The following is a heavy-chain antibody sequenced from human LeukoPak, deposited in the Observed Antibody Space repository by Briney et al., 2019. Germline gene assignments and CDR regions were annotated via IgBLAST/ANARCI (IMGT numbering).Heavy chain of an antibody. CDR1: GVTLSTYA. J-gene: IGHJ4*02. V-gene: IGHV3-7*01. Sequence: GGSLRLSCAASGVTLSTYAMSWARQAPGKGLEWVANINRDGSEKYYVDSVKGRFIISRDNARNSLYLQMKSLRVDDTALYYCARDVLGPYDYWGQGTLVTVSS. CDR3: ARDVLGPYDY. D-gene: IGHD7-27*01. CDR2: INRDGSEK.